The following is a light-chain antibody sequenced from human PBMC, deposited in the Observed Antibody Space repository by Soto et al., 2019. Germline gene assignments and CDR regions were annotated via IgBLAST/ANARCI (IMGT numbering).Light chain of an antibody. V-gene: IGLV2-14*01. J-gene: IGLJ2*01. CDR3: SSYSSSSTPRVI. CDR2: EVS. Sequence: QSVLTQPASVSGSPGQSITISCTGTSSDVGDYNYVSWYQQYPGKVPKLMIYEVSNRPSGVSNRFSGSKSGNTASLSISGLQAEDEADYYCSSYSSSSTPRVIFGGGTKLTVL. CDR1: SSDVGDYNY.